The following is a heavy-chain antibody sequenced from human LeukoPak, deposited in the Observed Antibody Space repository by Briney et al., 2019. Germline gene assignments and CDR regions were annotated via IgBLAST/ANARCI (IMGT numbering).Heavy chain of an antibody. CDR3: APYGDYYAY. CDR1: GFTFDDYA. J-gene: IGHJ4*02. D-gene: IGHD4-17*01. V-gene: IGHV3-9*01. Sequence: GGSLRLSCAASGFTFDDYAMHWVRQAPGKGLEWVSGISWNSGSIGYADSVKGRFTISRDNVKNSLYLQMNSLRAEDTALYYCAPYGDYYAYWGQGTLVAVSS. CDR2: ISWNSGSI.